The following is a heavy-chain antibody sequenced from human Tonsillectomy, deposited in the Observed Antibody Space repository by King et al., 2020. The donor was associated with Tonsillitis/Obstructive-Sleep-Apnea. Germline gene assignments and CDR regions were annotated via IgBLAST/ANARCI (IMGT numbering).Heavy chain of an antibody. CDR2: IYYSGST. J-gene: IGHJ4*02. Sequence: QLQESGPGLVKPSETLSLTCTVSGCSISSSSYYWGWIRQPPGKGLEWIGSIYYSGSTHYNPSLKSRVTISVDTSKNQFSLKLSSVTAADTAVYYCAITMIVVVVGNYFDYWGQGTLVTVSS. CDR1: GCSISSSSYY. D-gene: IGHD3-22*01. V-gene: IGHV4-39*01. CDR3: AITMIVVVVGNYFDY.